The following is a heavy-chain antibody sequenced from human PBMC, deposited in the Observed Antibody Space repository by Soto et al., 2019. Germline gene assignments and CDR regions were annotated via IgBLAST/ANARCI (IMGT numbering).Heavy chain of an antibody. D-gene: IGHD3-10*01. Sequence: TDTLYLTGTVFAGSISSYYWRWIRQPPGKELKWIGYIYYSDTTNDNPSHKSRATISVDTSKTHYSLKLNSMTAADTAVYYCARHNYGSGSTYFDYWGQGTLVTVSS. V-gene: IGHV4-59*08. CDR2: IYYSDTT. J-gene: IGHJ4*02. CDR1: AGSISSYY. CDR3: ARHNYGSGSTYFDY.